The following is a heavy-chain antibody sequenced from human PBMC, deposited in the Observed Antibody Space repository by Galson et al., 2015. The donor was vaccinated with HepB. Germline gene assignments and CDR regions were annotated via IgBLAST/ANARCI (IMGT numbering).Heavy chain of an antibody. V-gene: IGHV2-26*01. Sequence: PALVKPTQTLTLTCTVSGFSLSNARMGVSWIRQPPGKALEWLAHIFSNDEKSYSTSLKSRLTISKDTSKSQVVLTMTNMDPVDTATYYCARGYCSGGSCYSPAFDIWGQGTMVTVSS. CDR1: GFSLSNARMG. J-gene: IGHJ3*02. CDR2: IFSNDEK. D-gene: IGHD2-15*01. CDR3: ARGYCSGGSCYSPAFDI.